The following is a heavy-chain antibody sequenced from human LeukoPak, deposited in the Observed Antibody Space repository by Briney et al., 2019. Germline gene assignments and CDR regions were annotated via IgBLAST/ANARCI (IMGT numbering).Heavy chain of an antibody. V-gene: IGHV1-2*06. CDR3: ARGTYYYDSSGYYSLEY. CDR2: INPNRGGT. J-gene: IGHJ4*02. Sequence: ASVKVSCKASGYTFTCCFMHWVRQAPGQGLEWMGRINPNRGGTNYAQKFRGRVTMTRDTSISTAYMELSRLRSDDTAVYYCARGTYYYDSSGYYSLEYWGQGTRVTVSS. CDR1: GYTFTCCF. D-gene: IGHD3-22*01.